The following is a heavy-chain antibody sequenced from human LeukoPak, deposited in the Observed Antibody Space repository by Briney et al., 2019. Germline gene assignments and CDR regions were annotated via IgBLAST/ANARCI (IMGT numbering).Heavy chain of an antibody. V-gene: IGHV4-39*01. CDR1: GGSISSNTNY. D-gene: IGHD3-16*01. CDR3: ASEAHRGGGFDS. Sequence: SETLSLTCFVSGGSISSNTNYWRWIRQPPGKGLEWIGTISYSGSTYYNPSLKSRITISVDTSKNQFSLKLTSVTAADTAVYYCASEAHRGGGFDSWGQGTQVTVSS. CDR2: ISYSGST. J-gene: IGHJ4*02.